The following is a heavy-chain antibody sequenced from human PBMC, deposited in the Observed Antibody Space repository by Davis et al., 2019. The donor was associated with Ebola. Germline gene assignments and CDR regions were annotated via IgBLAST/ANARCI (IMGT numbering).Heavy chain of an antibody. J-gene: IGHJ6*02. Sequence: AASVKVSCKASGYMFTSYGISWVRQAPGQGLEWMGWISAYNGNTNYAQKFQGRVTMTTDTSTSTASMELRSLRSDDTAVYYCARSGLWSGYYHYYGMDIWGQGTTVTVS. D-gene: IGHD3-3*01. CDR1: GYMFTSYG. V-gene: IGHV1-18*01. CDR2: ISAYNGNT. CDR3: ARSGLWSGYYHYYGMDI.